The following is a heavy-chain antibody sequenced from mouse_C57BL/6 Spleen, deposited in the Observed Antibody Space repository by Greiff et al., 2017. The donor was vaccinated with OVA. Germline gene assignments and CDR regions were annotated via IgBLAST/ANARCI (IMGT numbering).Heavy chain of an antibody. CDR1: GYTFTSYG. Sequence: QVQLQQSGAELARPGASVKLSCKASGYTFTSYGISWVKQRTGQGLEWIGEIYPRSGNTYYNETFKGKATLTADKSSSTAYMELRSLTSEDSAVYFWAKIYYGNYEGYFDVWGTGTTVTVSS. D-gene: IGHD2-1*01. CDR3: AKIYYGNYEGYFDV. J-gene: IGHJ1*03. CDR2: IYPRSGNT. V-gene: IGHV1-81*01.